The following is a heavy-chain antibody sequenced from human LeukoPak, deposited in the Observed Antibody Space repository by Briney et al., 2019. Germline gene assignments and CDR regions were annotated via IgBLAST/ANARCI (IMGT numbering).Heavy chain of an antibody. CDR2: IHYSGST. J-gene: IGHJ3*02. CDR1: GGSVSSSTYY. D-gene: IGHD4-23*01. CDR3: ARFYGGNSGMLPRATFDI. Sequence: SETLSLTCTVSGGSVSSSTYYWGRIRQPPGKGLEWIGSIHYSGSTYHNPSLKSRVTISVDTSKNQFSLKLSSVIAADTAVYYCARFYGGNSGMLPRATFDIWGQGTMVTVSS. V-gene: IGHV4-39*01.